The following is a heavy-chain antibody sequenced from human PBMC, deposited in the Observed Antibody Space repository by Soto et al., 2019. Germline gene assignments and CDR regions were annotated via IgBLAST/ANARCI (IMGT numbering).Heavy chain of an antibody. CDR2: ISAYNGNT. CDR1: GYTFTIYG. Sequence: ASVKVSCKASGYTFTIYGISWVRQAPGQGLEWMGWISAYNGNTNYAQKLQGRVTMTTDTSTSTAYMELRSLRSDDTAVYYCARDLHPALQRMVRGANQNYGMDVWGQGTTVTVSS. D-gene: IGHD3-10*01. V-gene: IGHV1-18*01. CDR3: ARDLHPALQRMVRGANQNYGMDV. J-gene: IGHJ6*02.